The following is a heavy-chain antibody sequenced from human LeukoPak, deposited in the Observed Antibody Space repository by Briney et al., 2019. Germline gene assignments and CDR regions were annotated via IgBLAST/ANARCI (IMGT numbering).Heavy chain of an antibody. CDR1: GYTFTGYY. Sequence: ASVKVSCKASGYTFTGYYMHRVRQAPEQGLEWMGWINPNSGGTNYAQKFQGRVTMTRDTSISTAYMELSRLRSDDTAVYYCARVLQQLVRPSYFDYWGQGTLVTVSS. CDR3: ARVLQQLVRPSYFDY. J-gene: IGHJ4*02. CDR2: INPNSGGT. D-gene: IGHD6-13*01. V-gene: IGHV1-2*02.